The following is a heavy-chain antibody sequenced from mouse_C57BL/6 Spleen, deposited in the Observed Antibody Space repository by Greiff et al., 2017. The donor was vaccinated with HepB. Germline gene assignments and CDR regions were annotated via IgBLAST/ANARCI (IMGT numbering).Heavy chain of an antibody. J-gene: IGHJ4*01. CDR1: GFTFSSYA. CDR2: ISDGGSYT. D-gene: IGHD1-1*01. CDR3: ARDNYSRAMDY. Sequence: DVQLVESGGGLVKPGGSLKLSCAASGFTFSSYAMSWVRQTPEKRLEWVATISDGGSYTYYPDNVKGRFTISRDNAKNNLYLQMSHLKSEDTAMYYCARDNYSRAMDYWGQGTSVTVSS. V-gene: IGHV5-4*01.